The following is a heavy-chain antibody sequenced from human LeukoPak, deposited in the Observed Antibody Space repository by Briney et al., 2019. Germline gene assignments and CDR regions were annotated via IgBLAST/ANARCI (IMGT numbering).Heavy chain of an antibody. Sequence: GGSLRLSCAASGLTFRSYSMNWVRQAPGKGLEWVSLISGDGGSTFYADSVKGRFTISRDNSKNSLSLQMSSLRSEDTALYYCARESETSGWYDYWGQGTLVTVSS. V-gene: IGHV3-43*02. CDR2: ISGDGGST. J-gene: IGHJ4*02. CDR3: ARESETSGWYDY. CDR1: GLTFRSYS. D-gene: IGHD6-19*01.